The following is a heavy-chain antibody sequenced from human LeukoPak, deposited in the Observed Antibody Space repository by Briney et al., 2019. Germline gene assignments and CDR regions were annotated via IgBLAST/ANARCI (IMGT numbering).Heavy chain of an antibody. Sequence: GGSLRLSCAASGFTVSSNYMSWVRQAPGKGLEWVSVIYSGGSTYYADSVKGRFTISRDNSKNTLYLQMNSLRAEDTAVYYCAKDLSPSSSYYYDSSGYIWGQGTLVTVSS. CDR1: GFTVSSNY. CDR2: IYSGGST. D-gene: IGHD3-22*01. V-gene: IGHV3-53*01. J-gene: IGHJ4*02. CDR3: AKDLSPSSSYYYDSSGYI.